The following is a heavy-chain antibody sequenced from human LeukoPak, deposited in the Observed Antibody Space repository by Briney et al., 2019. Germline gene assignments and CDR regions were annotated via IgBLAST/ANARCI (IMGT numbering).Heavy chain of an antibody. Sequence: SETLSLTCTVSGGSISSYYWSWIRQPPGKGLEWIGYIYYSGSTNYNPSLKSRVTISVDTSKNQFPLKLSSVTAADTAVYYCARDVLGVVPAAIRDYYYYMDVWGKGTTVTVSS. CDR3: ARDVLGVVPAAIRDYYYYMDV. J-gene: IGHJ6*03. CDR2: IYYSGST. CDR1: GGSISSYY. D-gene: IGHD2-2*02. V-gene: IGHV4-59*01.